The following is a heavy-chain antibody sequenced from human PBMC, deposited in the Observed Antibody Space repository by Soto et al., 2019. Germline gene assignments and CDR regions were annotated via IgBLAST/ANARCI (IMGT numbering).Heavy chain of an antibody. CDR1: GGSISSSSYY. CDR2: IYYSGST. J-gene: IGHJ4*02. CDR3: ARRDYDFWSGYYDY. Sequence: SETLSLTCTVSGGSISSSSYYWGWIRQPPGKGLEWIGSIYYSGSTYYNPSLKSRVTISVDTSENQFSLKLSSVTAADTAVYFCARRDYDFWSGYYDYWGQGTLVTVSS. D-gene: IGHD3-3*01. V-gene: IGHV4-39*01.